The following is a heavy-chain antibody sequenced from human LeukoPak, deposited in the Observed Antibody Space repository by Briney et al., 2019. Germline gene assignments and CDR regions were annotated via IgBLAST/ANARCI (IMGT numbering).Heavy chain of an antibody. CDR2: ISGSGSTI. CDR3: ARGFWDSNYDYYYYGMDV. CDR1: GFTFSSYE. D-gene: IGHD4-11*01. V-gene: IGHV3-48*03. J-gene: IGHJ6*02. Sequence: GGSLRLSCAASGFTFSSYEMNWVRQAPGKGLEWVSYISGSGSTIYYADSVKGRFTISRDNAKNSLYLQMNSLRAEDTAVYYCARGFWDSNYDYYYYGMDVWGQGTTVTVSS.